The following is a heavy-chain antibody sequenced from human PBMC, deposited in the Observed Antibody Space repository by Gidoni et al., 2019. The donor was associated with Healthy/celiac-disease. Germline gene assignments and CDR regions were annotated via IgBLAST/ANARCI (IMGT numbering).Heavy chain of an antibody. Sequence: QVQLVESGGGVVQPGRSLRLSCAASGFTFSSYAMHWVRQAPGKGLEWVAVISYDGSNKYYADSVKGRFTISRDNSKNTLYLQMNSLRAEDTAVYYCARDRSDDDYGDYGPKPPYYYYGMDVWGQGTTVTVSS. D-gene: IGHD4-17*01. V-gene: IGHV3-30-3*01. CDR3: ARDRSDDDYGDYGPKPPYYYYGMDV. J-gene: IGHJ6*02. CDR1: GFTFSSYA. CDR2: ISYDGSNK.